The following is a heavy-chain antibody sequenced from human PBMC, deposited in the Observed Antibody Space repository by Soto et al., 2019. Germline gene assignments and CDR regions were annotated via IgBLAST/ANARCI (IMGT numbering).Heavy chain of an antibody. V-gene: IGHV4-34*01. Sequence: PSETLSHTYAVYDGYFSGYYWSWIRQPPGKGLEWIGEINHSGSTNYNPSLKSRVTISVDTSKNQFSLKLSSVTAADTAVYYCARSRISRLSDYWGQGTLVTVSS. J-gene: IGHJ4*02. D-gene: IGHD6-25*01. CDR2: INHSGST. CDR1: DGYFSGYY. CDR3: ARSRISRLSDY.